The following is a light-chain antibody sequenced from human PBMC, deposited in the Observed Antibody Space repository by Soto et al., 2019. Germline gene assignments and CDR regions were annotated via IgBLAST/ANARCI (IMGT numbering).Light chain of an antibody. Sequence: EIVLTQSPATLSLSPGQRATLSCRASPSVFTSLAWYQHKPGQAPRLLIYDASYRATGIPARFSGSGSGTDFTLTISSLEPEDSAVYYCQQYGSSPLTFGGGTKVEIK. J-gene: IGKJ4*01. CDR2: DAS. CDR1: PSVFTS. V-gene: IGKV3-11*01. CDR3: QQYGSSPLT.